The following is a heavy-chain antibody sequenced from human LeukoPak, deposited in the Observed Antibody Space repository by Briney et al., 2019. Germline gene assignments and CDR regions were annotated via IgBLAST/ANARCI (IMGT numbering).Heavy chain of an antibody. D-gene: IGHD3-3*01. V-gene: IGHV3-73*01. CDR3: TTLTQIFGVVNGCP. Sequence: PGGSLRLSCAASGFTFSGSAMHWVRQASGKGLEWVGRIRSKANSYATAYAASVKGRFTISRDDSKNTAYLQMNSLKTEDTAVYYCTTLTQIFGVVNGCPWGQGTLVTVSS. J-gene: IGHJ5*02. CDR2: IRSKANSYAT. CDR1: GFTFSGSA.